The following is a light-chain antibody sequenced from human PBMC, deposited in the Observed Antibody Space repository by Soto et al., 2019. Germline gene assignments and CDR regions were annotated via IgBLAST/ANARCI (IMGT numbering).Light chain of an antibody. CDR1: SSNIGAGYD. Sequence: QSVLTQPPSVSGAPGQRVTISCTGSSSNIGAGYDVHWYQQLPGTAPKLLTYGNSNRPSGVPDRFSGSKSGTSASLAITGLQAEDEADYYCQSYDSSLSGREFGGGTKVTVL. J-gene: IGLJ2*01. CDR2: GNS. CDR3: QSYDSSLSGRE. V-gene: IGLV1-40*01.